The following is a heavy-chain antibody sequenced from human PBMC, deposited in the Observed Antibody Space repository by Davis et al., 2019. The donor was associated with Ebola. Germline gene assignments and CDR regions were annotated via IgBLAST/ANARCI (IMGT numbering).Heavy chain of an antibody. Sequence: GSLRLSCTVSGYSISSGYYWGWIRQPPGKGLEWIGSIYHSGSTYYNPSLKSRVTISVDTSKNQFSLKLSSVTAADTAVYYCARGEIVATLGDYWGQGTLVTVSS. CDR3: ARGEIVATLGDY. CDR2: IYHSGST. CDR1: GYSISSGYY. V-gene: IGHV4-38-2*02. D-gene: IGHD5-12*01. J-gene: IGHJ4*02.